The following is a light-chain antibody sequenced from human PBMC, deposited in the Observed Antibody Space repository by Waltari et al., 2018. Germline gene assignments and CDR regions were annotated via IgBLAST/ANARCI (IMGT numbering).Light chain of an antibody. Sequence: QSALTQPASVSGSPGQSITISCTGTSSDVGGYDYVSWYQHHPGKAPKLIIYDVVQRPTGVSNRFSGSKSGNTSSLTISGLQADDDADYYCSTYTSSSTWVFGGGTKVTVL. CDR1: SSDVGGYDY. V-gene: IGLV2-14*03. J-gene: IGLJ3*02. CDR3: STYTSSSTWV. CDR2: DVV.